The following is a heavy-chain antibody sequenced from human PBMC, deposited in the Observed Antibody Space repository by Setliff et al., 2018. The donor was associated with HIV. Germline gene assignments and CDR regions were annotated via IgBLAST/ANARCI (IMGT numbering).Heavy chain of an antibody. CDR3: ARKYSGSYSSFFAFDI. Sequence: ASVKVSCKTSGYTFNNYGITWVRQAPGQGLEWMGWISTYNGDAKYAQTIQGRLTMTTDTATSKAYMELKSLRLDDTAVYYCARKYSGSYSSFFAFDIWGQGTMVTVSS. CDR2: ISTYNGDA. J-gene: IGHJ3*02. CDR1: GYTFNNYG. D-gene: IGHD1-26*01. V-gene: IGHV1-18*01.